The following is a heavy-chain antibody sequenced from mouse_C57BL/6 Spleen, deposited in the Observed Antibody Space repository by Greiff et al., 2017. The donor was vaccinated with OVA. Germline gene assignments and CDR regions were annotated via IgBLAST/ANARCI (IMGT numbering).Heavy chain of an antibody. D-gene: IGHD1-1*01. J-gene: IGHJ1*03. CDR1: GYSITSGYY. V-gene: IGHV3-6*01. Sequence: DVQLQESGPGLVKPSQSLSLTCSVTGYSITSGYYWNWIRQFPGNKLEWMSYISYDGSNNYNPSLKNRISITRDTSKNQFFLKLNSVTTEDTATYYCARAATVVAYWYFDVWGTGTTVTVSS. CDR3: ARAATVVAYWYFDV. CDR2: ISYDGSN.